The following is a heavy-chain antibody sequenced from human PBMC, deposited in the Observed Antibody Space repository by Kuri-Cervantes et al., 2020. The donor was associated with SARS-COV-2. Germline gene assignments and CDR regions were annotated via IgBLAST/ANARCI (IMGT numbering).Heavy chain of an antibody. D-gene: IGHD2-15*01. CDR1: GGSFSGYY. Sequence: SETLSLTCAVYGGSFSGYYWSWIRQPAGKGLEWIGRIYTSGSTNYNPSLKSRVTMSVDTSKNQFSLKLSSVTAADTAVYYCARVAVVVVAADWYFDLWGRGTLVTVSS. V-gene: IGHV4-59*10. CDR3: ARVAVVVVAADWYFDL. J-gene: IGHJ2*01. CDR2: IYTSGST.